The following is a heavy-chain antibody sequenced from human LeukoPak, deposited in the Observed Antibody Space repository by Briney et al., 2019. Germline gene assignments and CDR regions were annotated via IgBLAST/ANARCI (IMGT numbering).Heavy chain of an antibody. V-gene: IGHV5-51*01. CDR1: GYSFTSYW. D-gene: IGHD3-10*01. CDR2: IYPGDSDT. J-gene: IGHJ3*02. CDR3: ARGNYYGSGIGPYHAFDI. Sequence: GESLKISCKGSGYSFTSYWIGWVRQMPGKGLEWMGIIYPGDSDTRYSPSFQGQVTISADKSISTAYLQWSSLKASDTAMYYCARGNYYGSGIGPYHAFDIWGQGTMVTVSS.